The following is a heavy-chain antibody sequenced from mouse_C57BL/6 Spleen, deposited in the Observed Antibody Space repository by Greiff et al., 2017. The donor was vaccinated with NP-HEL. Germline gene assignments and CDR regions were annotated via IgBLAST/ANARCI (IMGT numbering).Heavy chain of an antibody. Sequence: QVQLQQPGAELVKPGASVKMSCKASGYTFTSYWITWVKQRPGQGLEWIGDIYPGSGSTNSNEKFKSKATLTVDTSSSTAYMQLSSLTSEDSAVYYCARSLYNYGSSPYAMDYWGQGTSVTVSS. CDR3: ARSLYNYGSSPYAMDY. CDR2: IYPGSGST. J-gene: IGHJ4*01. D-gene: IGHD1-1*01. CDR1: GYTFTSYW. V-gene: IGHV1-55*01.